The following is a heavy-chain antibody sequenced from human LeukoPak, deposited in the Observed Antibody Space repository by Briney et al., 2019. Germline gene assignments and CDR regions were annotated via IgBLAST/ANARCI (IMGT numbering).Heavy chain of an antibody. CDR1: GYTFTSYD. D-gene: IGHD3-22*01. CDR2: INTNTGNP. J-gene: IGHJ4*02. Sequence: ASVKVSCKASGYTFTSYDINWVRQAPGQGLEWMGWINTNTGNPTYAQGFTGRFVFSLDTSVSTAYLQISSLKAEDTAVYYCARDPYYYDSSGPPLWGQGTLVTVSS. CDR3: ARDPYYYDSSGPPL. V-gene: IGHV7-4-1*02.